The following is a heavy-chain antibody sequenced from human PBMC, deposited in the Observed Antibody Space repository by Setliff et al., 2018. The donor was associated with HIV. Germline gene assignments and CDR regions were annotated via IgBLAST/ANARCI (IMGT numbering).Heavy chain of an antibody. CDR3: AKRAVQDGTVTSSNWFES. CDR1: GDSISNYY. V-gene: IGHV4-4*09. J-gene: IGHJ5*01. Sequence: SETLSLTCTVSGDSISNYYWSWVRQPPGKGLEWIGYIYTTGSTNYNPSLKSRVTMSVDTSKNQFSLKLSSVTAADTAVYYCAKRAVQDGTVTSSNWFESWGQGTLVTVSS. CDR2: IYTTGST. D-gene: IGHD1-7*01.